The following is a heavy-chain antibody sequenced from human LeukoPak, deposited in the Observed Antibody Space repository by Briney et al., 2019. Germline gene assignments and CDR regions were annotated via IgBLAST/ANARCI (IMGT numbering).Heavy chain of an antibody. V-gene: IGHV3-30*02. CDR1: GFTFSSYG. Sequence: GGSLRLSCAASGFTFSSYGMHWVRQAPGKGLEWVAFIRYDGSNKYYADSVKGRFTISRDNSKNTLYLQMNSLRAEDTAVYYCARDNGGSYYFSYWGQGTLVTVSS. CDR3: ARDNGGSYYFSY. D-gene: IGHD1-26*01. CDR2: IRYDGSNK. J-gene: IGHJ4*02.